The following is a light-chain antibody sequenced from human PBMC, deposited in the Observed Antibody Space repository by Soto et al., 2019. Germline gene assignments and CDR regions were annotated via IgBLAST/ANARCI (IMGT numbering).Light chain of an antibody. V-gene: IGLV2-23*02. Sequence: QSVLTQPASVSGSPGQSITISCTGTSSDVGSRNLVSWYQQHPGKAPKLIIYEVTKWPSGVSNRFSGSKSGNTASLTIFGLQAEAEADYYCCSYAGSYTWLFGGGTKLTVL. J-gene: IGLJ3*02. CDR1: SSDVGSRNL. CDR3: CSYAGSYTWL. CDR2: EVT.